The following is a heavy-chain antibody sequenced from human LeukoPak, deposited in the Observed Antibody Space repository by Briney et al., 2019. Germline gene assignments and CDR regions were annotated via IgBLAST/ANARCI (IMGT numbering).Heavy chain of an antibody. V-gene: IGHV3-15*01. CDR3: TTEYEGSGSAFDI. D-gene: IGHD1-26*01. J-gene: IGHJ3*02. CDR2: IKSKADGGTT. CDR1: GFTFVNAW. Sequence: GGSLRLSCAASGFTFVNAWMSWVRQAPGKGLEWVGRIKSKADGGTTDYAAVVKGRFTTSRDNSKNTLQMNSLKTEDTAVYYCTTEYEGSGSAFDIWGQGTMVTVSS.